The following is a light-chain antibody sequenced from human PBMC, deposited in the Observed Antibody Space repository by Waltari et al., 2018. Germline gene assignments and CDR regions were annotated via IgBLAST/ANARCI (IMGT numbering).Light chain of an antibody. CDR1: SSDVGSYNL. Sequence: QSALTQPASVSGSPGQSITISCTGTSSDVGSYNLVSWYQQHPGKAPTLMMYEVSKRPSGVANLYSGSKSANTASLTISGLQAEDEAEYHCCSYVGSSTWVYGGGTKLTVL. J-gene: IGLJ3*02. V-gene: IGLV2-23*02. CDR2: EVS. CDR3: CSYVGSSTWV.